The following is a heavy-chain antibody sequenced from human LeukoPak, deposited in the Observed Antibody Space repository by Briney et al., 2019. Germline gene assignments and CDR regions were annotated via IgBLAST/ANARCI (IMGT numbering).Heavy chain of an antibody. V-gene: IGHV1-2*02. Sequence: ASVKVSCKASGYTFTCYYMHWARQAPGQGLEWMGWINPNSGGTNYAQKFQGRVTMTRDTSISTAYMELSRLRSDDTAVYYCARDRAVLRAFDIWGQGTMVTVSS. D-gene: IGHD6-19*01. CDR1: GYTFTCYY. CDR2: INPNSGGT. J-gene: IGHJ3*02. CDR3: ARDRAVLRAFDI.